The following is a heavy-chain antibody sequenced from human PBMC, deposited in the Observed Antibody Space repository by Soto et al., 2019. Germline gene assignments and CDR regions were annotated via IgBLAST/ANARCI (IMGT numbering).Heavy chain of an antibody. CDR3: ARDAEMARITPHY. CDR2: INAGNGNT. J-gene: IGHJ4*02. D-gene: IGHD5-12*01. V-gene: IGHV1-3*01. CDR1: GYTFTSYA. Sequence: QVQLVQSGAEVQKPGASVKVSCKASGYTFTSYAMHWVRQAPGQRLEWMGWINAGNGNTKYSQKFQGRVTITRDTSASTAYMELRRLRSEDTAVYYCARDAEMARITPHYWGQGTLVTVSS.